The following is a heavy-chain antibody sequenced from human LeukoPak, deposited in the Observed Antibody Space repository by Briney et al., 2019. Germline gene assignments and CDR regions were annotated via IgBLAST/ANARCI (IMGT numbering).Heavy chain of an antibody. CDR1: GGSFSGYY. J-gene: IGHJ4*02. V-gene: IGHV4-34*01. CDR2: INHSGST. D-gene: IGHD6-13*01. Sequence: SGTLSLTCAVYGGSFSGYYWSWIRQPPGKGLEWIGEINHSGSTNYNPSLKSRVTISVDTSKNQFSLKLSSVTAADTAVYYCARGIAGRIAAAGDFDYWGQGTLVTVSS. CDR3: ARGIAGRIAAAGDFDY.